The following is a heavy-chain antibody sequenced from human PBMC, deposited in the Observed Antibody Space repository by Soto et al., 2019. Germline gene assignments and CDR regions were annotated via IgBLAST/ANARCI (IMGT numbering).Heavy chain of an antibody. Sequence: EVQLLESGGGLVQPGGSLRLSCAASGFTFSSCAMSWVRQTPGKGLEWVSAISGSGGSTYYADSVKGRFTISRDNSKNTLYLQMNSLRAEDTAVYYCARTYGGNFGYWGQGTLVTVSS. D-gene: IGHD4-17*01. CDR2: ISGSGGST. V-gene: IGHV3-23*01. J-gene: IGHJ4*02. CDR3: ARTYGGNFGY. CDR1: GFTFSSCA.